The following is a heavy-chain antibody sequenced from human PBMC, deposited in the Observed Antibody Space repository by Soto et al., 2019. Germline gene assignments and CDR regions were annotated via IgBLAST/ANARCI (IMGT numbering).Heavy chain of an antibody. V-gene: IGHV1-18*01. D-gene: IGHD6-19*01. CDR3: AVRGSDTSKGLLG. Sequence: ASVKVSCKAPGYSFLYYAISWVRQAPGQGLEWLGWISPYNANTKYGERVQGRVTITADTATSTAYLELRSLTSDDTAVYYCAVRGSDTSKGLLGWGQGTLVTVSS. CDR1: GYSFLYYA. CDR2: ISPYNANT. J-gene: IGHJ4*02.